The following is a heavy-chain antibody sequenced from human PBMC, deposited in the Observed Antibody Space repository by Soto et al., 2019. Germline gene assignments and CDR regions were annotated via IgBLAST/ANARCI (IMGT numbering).Heavy chain of an antibody. CDR3: ARTRYSYGPYGMDV. V-gene: IGHV1-69*06. CDR1: GGTFSSYA. D-gene: IGHD5-18*01. CDR2: MIPIFGTA. Sequence: ASVKVSCKASGGTFSSYAISWVRQAPGQGLEWMGGMIPIFGTANYAQKFQGRVTITGDKSTSTAYMELSSLRSEDTAVYYCARTRYSYGPYGMDVWGQGTTVTVSS. J-gene: IGHJ6*02.